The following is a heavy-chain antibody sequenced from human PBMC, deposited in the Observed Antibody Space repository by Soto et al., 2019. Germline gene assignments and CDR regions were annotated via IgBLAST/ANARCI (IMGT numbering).Heavy chain of an antibody. V-gene: IGHV3-30*18. CDR3: AKTPFILTGYSNYFDY. J-gene: IGHJ4*02. CDR2: ISYDGSNK. Sequence: GGSLRLSCAASGFTFSSYGMHWVRQAPGKGLEWVAVISYDGSNKYYADSVKGRFTIARDNSKNTLFLHMSSLRAEDTAVYYCAKTPFILTGYSNYFDYWGQGTLVTVSS. CDR1: GFTFSSYG. D-gene: IGHD3-9*01.